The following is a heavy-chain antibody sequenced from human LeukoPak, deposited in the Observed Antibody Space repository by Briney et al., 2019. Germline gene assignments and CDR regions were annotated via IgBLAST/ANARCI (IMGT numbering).Heavy chain of an antibody. CDR1: GGSFSGYY. CDR3: ARTKVRGRFDY. D-gene: IGHD3-10*01. J-gene: IGHJ4*02. V-gene: IGHV4-34*01. Sequence: SETLSLTCAAYGGSFSGYYWSWIRQPPGKELEWIGEINHSGNTNYNPSLKSRVTISVDTSKNQFSLKLSSVTAADTAVYYCARTKVRGRFDYWGQGTLVTVSS. CDR2: INHSGNT.